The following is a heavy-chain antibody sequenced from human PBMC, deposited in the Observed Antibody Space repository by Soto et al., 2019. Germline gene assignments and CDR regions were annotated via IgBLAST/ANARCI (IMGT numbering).Heavy chain of an antibody. D-gene: IGHD5-12*01. V-gene: IGHV1-69*13. CDR2: INPIIGTT. J-gene: IGHJ4*02. Sequence: AVKVSCKASGLTYSSSAISWVREAPGQGQEWMGGINPIIGTTDYASKFQRRVTITSDESTSTVYMDLGSLRSEDTAMYYCARGGVDVVATSAFDYWGQGTLVTVSS. CDR1: GLTYSSSA. CDR3: ARGGVDVVATSAFDY.